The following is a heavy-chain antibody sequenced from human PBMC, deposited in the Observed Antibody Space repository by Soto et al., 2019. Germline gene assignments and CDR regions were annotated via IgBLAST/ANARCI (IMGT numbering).Heavy chain of an antibody. D-gene: IGHD2-2*01. Sequence: QLVESGGDVVQPGRSLRLSCVASGFSFSNYGMHWVRQAPGKGLEWVAVTSSDGGDKYYADSVKGRFTISRDNSKNTLYLQMNSLRPEDTAMFYCAIRGYQYAFDIWGQGTMVTASS. V-gene: IGHV3-30*03. CDR1: GFSFSNYG. CDR2: TSSDGGDK. J-gene: IGHJ3*02. CDR3: AIRGYQYAFDI.